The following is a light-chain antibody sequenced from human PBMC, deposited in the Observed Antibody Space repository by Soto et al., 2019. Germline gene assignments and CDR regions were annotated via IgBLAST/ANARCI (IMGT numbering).Light chain of an antibody. J-gene: IGKJ1*01. CDR2: AAS. V-gene: IGKV1-39*01. CDR1: QSISSY. CDR3: EESYCTAGS. Sequence: RVTITNQASQSISSYLNWYQQKPGKAPKLLTYAASSLQSGVPSRFSCSGYGTAYALGLSCRQPEDFAISYCEESYCTAGSFAEGTKLDIK.